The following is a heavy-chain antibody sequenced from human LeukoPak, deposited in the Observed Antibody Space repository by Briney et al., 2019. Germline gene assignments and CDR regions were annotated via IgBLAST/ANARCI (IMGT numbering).Heavy chain of an antibody. V-gene: IGHV3-74*01. D-gene: IGHD5-12*01. Sequence: PGGSLRLSCAASGFTFSSYWMHWVRQAPGKGLVWVSRINSDGSSTSYADSVKGRFTISRDNAKNTLYLQMNSLRAEDTAVYYCAREGSLSGWLRFDYYYYGMDVWGKGTTVTVSS. CDR2: INSDGSST. CDR3: AREGSLSGWLRFDYYYYGMDV. J-gene: IGHJ6*04. CDR1: GFTFSSYW.